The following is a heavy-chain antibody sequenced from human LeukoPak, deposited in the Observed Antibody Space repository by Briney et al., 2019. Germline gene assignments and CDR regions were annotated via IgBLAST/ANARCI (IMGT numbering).Heavy chain of an antibody. CDR2: IYYGGST. V-gene: IGHV4-39*01. CDR3: ARSSRDRGGVWFDP. CDR1: GGSISSSSYY. Sequence: SETLSLTCTVSGGSISSSSYYWGWIRQPPGKGLDWIGSIYYGGSTNYNPSLKGRLTISVDTSKNQFSLKLSSVTDADTAVYYCARSSRDRGGVWFDPWGQGTLVTVS. J-gene: IGHJ5*02. D-gene: IGHD3-16*01.